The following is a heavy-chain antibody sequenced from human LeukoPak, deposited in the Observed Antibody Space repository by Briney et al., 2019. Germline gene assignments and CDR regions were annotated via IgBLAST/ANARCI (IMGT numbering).Heavy chain of an antibody. CDR1: GGSISSYY. D-gene: IGHD2-2*01. V-gene: IGHV4-4*07. CDR3: ARGGIVVANWFDP. Sequence: SETLSLTRTVSGGSISSYYWGWIRQPAGKGLEWIGRIYTSGSTNYNPSLKSRVTMSVDTSKNQFSLKLSSVTAADTAVYYCARGGIVVANWFDPWGQGTLVTVSS. J-gene: IGHJ5*02. CDR2: IYTSGST.